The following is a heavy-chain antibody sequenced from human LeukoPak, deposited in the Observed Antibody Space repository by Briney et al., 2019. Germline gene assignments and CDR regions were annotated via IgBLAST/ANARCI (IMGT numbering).Heavy chain of an antibody. V-gene: IGHV1-18*01. CDR3: ARDPATGTADY. J-gene: IGHJ4*02. CDR1: GYTFTSYG. D-gene: IGHD1-1*01. Sequence: GASVKVSCKSSGYTFTSYGISWVRQAPGQGLEWVGWISAYNGNTNYSQKLQGRVTMTTDTSTSTAYMELRSLRCDDTAVYYCARDPATGTADYWGQGTLVTVSS. CDR2: ISAYNGNT.